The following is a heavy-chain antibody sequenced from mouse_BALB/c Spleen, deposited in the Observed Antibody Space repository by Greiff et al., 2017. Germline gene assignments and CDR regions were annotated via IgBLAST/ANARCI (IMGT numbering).Heavy chain of an antibody. CDR2: IDPENGDT. V-gene: IGHV14-4*02. D-gene: IGHD2-4*01. Sequence: VQLQQSGAELVRSGASVKLSCTASGFNIKDYYMHWVKQRPEQGLEWIGWIDPENGDTEYAPKFQGKATMTADTSSNTAYLQLSSLTSEDTAVYYCNTNYDYEGVWFAYWGQGTLVTVSA. CDR3: NTNYDYEGVWFAY. J-gene: IGHJ3*01. CDR1: GFNIKDYY.